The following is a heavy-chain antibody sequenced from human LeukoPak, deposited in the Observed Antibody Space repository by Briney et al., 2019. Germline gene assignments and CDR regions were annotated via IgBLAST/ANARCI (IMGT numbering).Heavy chain of an antibody. CDR1: GFTFNTYS. CDR2: ISSSSGDI. J-gene: IGHJ4*02. V-gene: IGHV3-21*01. Sequence: GVSLRLSCAASGFTFNTYSMIWVRQAPGKGLEWVSSISSSSGDIYYEDSVKGRFTVSRDNAKNSLYLQLNSLRAEDTAVYYCARDGGGPFDYWGQGTLVTVSS. D-gene: IGHD3-3*01. CDR3: ARDGGGPFDY.